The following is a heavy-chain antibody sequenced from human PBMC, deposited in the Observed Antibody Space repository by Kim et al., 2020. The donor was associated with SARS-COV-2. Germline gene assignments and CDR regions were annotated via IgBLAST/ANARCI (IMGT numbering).Heavy chain of an antibody. J-gene: IGHJ6*02. Sequence: SETLSLTCAVYGGSFSGYYWSWIRQPPGKGLEWIGEINHSGSTNYNPSLKSRVTISVDTSKNQFSLKLSSVTAADTAVYYCARAAPPYGMDVWGQGTTVT. V-gene: IGHV4-34*01. CDR2: INHSGST. CDR1: GGSFSGYY. CDR3: ARAAPPYGMDV.